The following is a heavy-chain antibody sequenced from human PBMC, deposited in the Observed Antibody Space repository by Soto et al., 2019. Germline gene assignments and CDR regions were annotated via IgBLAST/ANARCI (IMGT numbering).Heavy chain of an antibody. J-gene: IGHJ4*02. CDR1: GFTVSSNY. CDR3: AKKVPGSNPLDS. CDR2: IYSGGST. Sequence: GGSLRLSCAASGFTVSSNYMSWVRQASGKGLEWVSVIYSGGSTYYADSVKGRFTISRDNSKNTLYLQMNSLRVEDTAVYYCAKKVPGSNPLDSWGQGALVTVSS. D-gene: IGHD1-1*01. V-gene: IGHV3-53*01.